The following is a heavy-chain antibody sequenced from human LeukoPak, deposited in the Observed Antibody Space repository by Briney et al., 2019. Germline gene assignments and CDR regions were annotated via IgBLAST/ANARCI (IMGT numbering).Heavy chain of an antibody. CDR1: GFTFSSYA. D-gene: IGHD1-26*01. J-gene: IGHJ5*02. CDR2: ISGSGGST. Sequence: GGSLRLSYAASGFTFSSYAMSWVRQAPGKGLEWVSAISGSGGSTYYADSVKGRFTISRDNSKNTLYLQMNSLRAEDTAVYYCATTPSIVTFDPWGQGTLVTVSS. CDR3: ATTPSIVTFDP. V-gene: IGHV3-23*01.